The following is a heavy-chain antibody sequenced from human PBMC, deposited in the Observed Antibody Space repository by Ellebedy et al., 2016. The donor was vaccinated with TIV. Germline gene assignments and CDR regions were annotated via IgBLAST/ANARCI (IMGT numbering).Heavy chain of an antibody. J-gene: IGHJ4*02. V-gene: IGHV3-30*04. CDR2: ISYDGSNK. CDR3: ARALNHVDTVSTAPLDC. CDR1: GFPFDSYV. Sequence: GESLKISCAASGFPFDSYVMNWVRQAPGKGLEWVALISYDGSNKYFADSVQGRFTISRDNSQNTLSLLMNSLRGDDTAIYYCARALNHVDTVSTAPLDCWGQGTLVTVSS. D-gene: IGHD5/OR15-5a*01.